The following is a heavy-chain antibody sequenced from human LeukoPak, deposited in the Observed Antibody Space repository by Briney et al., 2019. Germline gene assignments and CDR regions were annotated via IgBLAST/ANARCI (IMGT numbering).Heavy chain of an antibody. CDR3: ASSLDYDSSGYPLMPLDY. J-gene: IGHJ4*02. Sequence: PSETLSLTCAVYGGSFSGYYWSWIRQPPGKGLEWIGETNHSGSTNYNPSLKSRVTISVDTSKNQFSLKLSSVTAADTAVYYCASSLDYDSSGYPLMPLDYWGQGTLVTVSS. CDR1: GGSFSGYY. CDR2: TNHSGST. D-gene: IGHD3-22*01. V-gene: IGHV4-34*01.